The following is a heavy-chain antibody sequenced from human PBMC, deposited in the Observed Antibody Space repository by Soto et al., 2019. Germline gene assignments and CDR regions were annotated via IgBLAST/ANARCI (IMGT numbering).Heavy chain of an antibody. V-gene: IGHV1-24*01. CDR2: FDPEDGET. Sequence: ASVKVSCKVSGYTLTELSMHWVRQAPGKGLEWMGGFDPEDGETIYAQKFQGRVTMTEDTSTDTAYMELSSLRSEDTAVYYCATSFYGLHHPYYYYYYMDVWGKGTTLTVSS. CDR3: ATSFYGLHHPYYYYYYMDV. D-gene: IGHD4-17*01. CDR1: GYTLTELS. J-gene: IGHJ6*03.